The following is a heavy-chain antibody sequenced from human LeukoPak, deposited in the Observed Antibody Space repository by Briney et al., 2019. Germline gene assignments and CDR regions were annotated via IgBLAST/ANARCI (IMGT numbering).Heavy chain of an antibody. J-gene: IGHJ5*02. D-gene: IGHD3-3*01. Sequence: PSETLSLTCTVSGGSISSYYWSWIRQPAGKGLEWIGRIYTSGSTNYNPSLKSRVTMSVDTSENQFSLKLSSVTAADTAVYYCARDSHDFWSGTKNWFDPWGQGTLVTVSS. V-gene: IGHV4-4*07. CDR2: IYTSGST. CDR1: GGSISSYY. CDR3: ARDSHDFWSGTKNWFDP.